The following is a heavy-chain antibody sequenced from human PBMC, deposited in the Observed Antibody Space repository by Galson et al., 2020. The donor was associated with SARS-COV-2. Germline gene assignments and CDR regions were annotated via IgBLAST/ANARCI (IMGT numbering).Heavy chain of an antibody. CDR3: ARLTPTQWELPNYFDY. Sequence: SETLSLTCTVSGGSVSSSSYYWGWVRQPPGKGLAWIGIIYDSGSTYYNPSLKSRVTISVDTSKNQFSLKMNSVTAADTAVYYCARLTPTQWELPNYFDYWGQGTLVTVSS. D-gene: IGHD1-26*01. CDR2: IYDSGST. J-gene: IGHJ4*02. CDR1: GGSVSSSSYY. V-gene: IGHV4-39*01.